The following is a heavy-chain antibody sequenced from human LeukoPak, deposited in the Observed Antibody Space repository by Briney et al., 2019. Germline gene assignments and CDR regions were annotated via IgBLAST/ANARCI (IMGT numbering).Heavy chain of an antibody. V-gene: IGHV4-4*07. D-gene: IGHD6-13*01. J-gene: IGHJ4*02. CDR2: IYNSGST. CDR3: GRGTSSSWYLDY. CDR1: GGSISSYY. Sequence: SETLSLTCTVSGGSISSYYWSWIRQPAGKGLEWIRRIYNSGSTNYNPSLKSRVTMSVDTSKNQFSLKLSSVTAADTAVYYCGRGTSSSWYLDYWGQGTLVTVSS.